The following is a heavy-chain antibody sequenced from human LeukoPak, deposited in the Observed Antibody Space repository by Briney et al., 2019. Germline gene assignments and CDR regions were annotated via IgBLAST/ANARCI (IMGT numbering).Heavy chain of an antibody. Sequence: VASVKVSCKASGGTFSSYAISWVRQAPGQGLEWMGGIIPIFGTANYVQKFQGRVTITADESTSTAYMELSSLRSEDTAVYYCARDSSRGGYNPYFLDYWGQGTLVTVSS. V-gene: IGHV1-69*01. CDR2: IIPIFGTA. D-gene: IGHD5-24*01. CDR1: GGTFSSYA. CDR3: ARDSSRGGYNPYFLDY. J-gene: IGHJ4*02.